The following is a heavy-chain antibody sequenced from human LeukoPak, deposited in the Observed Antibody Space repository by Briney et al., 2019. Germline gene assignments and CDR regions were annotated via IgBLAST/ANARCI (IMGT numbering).Heavy chain of an antibody. CDR2: IYYTGST. J-gene: IGHJ4*02. Sequence: SSETLSLTCAVYGESFSGYYWSWIRQPPGKGLEWIGSIYYTGSTYYNPSFKGRITISVDTSKNQFSLKVISVTAADTAVYYCARHEEYDYVWGSYRYPFDYWGQGTLVTVSS. D-gene: IGHD3-16*02. CDR1: GESFSGYY. CDR3: ARHEEYDYVWGSYRYPFDY. V-gene: IGHV4-34*01.